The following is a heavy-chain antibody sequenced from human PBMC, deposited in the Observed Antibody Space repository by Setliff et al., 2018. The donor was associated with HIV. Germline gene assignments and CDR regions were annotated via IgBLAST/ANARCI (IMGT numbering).Heavy chain of an antibody. CDR2: IGTGGDT. CDR1: GFAFSDYD. J-gene: IGHJ6*02. CDR3: TRELNGHTSSHYYFGLDV. Sequence: PGGSLRLSCATSGFAFSDYDFHWVRQVTGEGLEWVSAIGTGGDTYCADSVKGRFTISRENAKNSLYLQMNNVRAGDTAVYYCTRELNGHTSSHYYFGLDVWGQGTTVTVSS. V-gene: IGHV3-13*01. D-gene: IGHD6-6*01.